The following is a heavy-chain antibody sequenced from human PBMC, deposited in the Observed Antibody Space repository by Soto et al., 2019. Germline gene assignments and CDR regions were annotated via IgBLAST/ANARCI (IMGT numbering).Heavy chain of an antibody. CDR3: ALQAGWWELLAGCELEQHNWFDP. D-gene: IGHD1-26*01. CDR2: INPNSGGT. CDR1: GYTFTGYY. J-gene: IGHJ5*02. Sequence: QVQLVQSGAEVKKPGASVTVSCKASGYTFTGYYMHWVRQAPGQGLEWMGWINPNSGGTNYAQKFQGRVTMTRDTSISTAYMELSRLRSDDTAVYYCALQAGWWELLAGCELEQHNWFDPWGQGTLVTVSS. V-gene: IGHV1-2*02.